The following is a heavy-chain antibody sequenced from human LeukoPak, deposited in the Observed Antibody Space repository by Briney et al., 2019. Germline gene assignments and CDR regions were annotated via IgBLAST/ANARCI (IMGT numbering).Heavy chain of an antibody. D-gene: IGHD1-1*01. J-gene: IGHJ6*03. Sequence: SETLSLTCTVSGGSLSSYYWSWIRQPPGKGLEWIAYIYYSGSTNYNPSLKSRVTISVDTSKNQFSLKLSSVTAADTAVDYCARDRLEEDETDYYYYMDVWGKGTTVTVSS. CDR2: IYYSGST. CDR3: ARDRLEEDETDYYYYMDV. CDR1: GGSLSSYY. V-gene: IGHV4-59*01.